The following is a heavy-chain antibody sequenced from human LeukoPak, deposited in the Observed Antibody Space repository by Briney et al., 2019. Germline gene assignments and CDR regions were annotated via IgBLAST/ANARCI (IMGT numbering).Heavy chain of an antibody. CDR3: ARHRRGVVAATGDN. V-gene: IGHV4-34*01. Sequence: PSETLSLTCAVYGGSFSGYYWSWIRQPPGKGLEWIGEINHSGSTNYNPSLKSRVTISVDTSKNQFSLKLSSVTAADTAVYYCARHRRGVVAATGDNWGQGTLVTVSS. D-gene: IGHD2-15*01. J-gene: IGHJ4*02. CDR1: GGSFSGYY. CDR2: INHSGST.